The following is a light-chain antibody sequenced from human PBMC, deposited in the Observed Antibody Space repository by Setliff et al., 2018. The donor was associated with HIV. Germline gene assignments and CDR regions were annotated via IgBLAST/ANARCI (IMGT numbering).Light chain of an antibody. V-gene: IGLV2-14*01. CDR3: SSFTRSRTGL. CDR1: SSDVGAYGF. Sequence: QSALTQPASVSGSPGQSITISCIGTSSDVGAYGFVSWYQRLPGKPPKLIIFEVNSRPSGISYRFSGSKFGTTASLTISGLQAEDEADYYCSSFTRSRTGLFGGGAKVTVL. J-gene: IGLJ3*02. CDR2: EVN.